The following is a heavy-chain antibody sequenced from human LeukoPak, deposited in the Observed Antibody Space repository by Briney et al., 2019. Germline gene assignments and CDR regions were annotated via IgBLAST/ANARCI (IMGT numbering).Heavy chain of an antibody. Sequence: GGSLRLSCAASGFTFSSYWMSWVRQAPGKGLEWVANIKQDGSEKYYVDSVKGRFTISRDNAKNSLYLQMNSLRAEDTAVYYCARLGWELLYYYYYYMDVWGKGTTVTISS. CDR2: IKQDGSEK. V-gene: IGHV3-7*01. CDR1: GFTFSSYW. J-gene: IGHJ6*03. CDR3: ARLGWELLYYYYYYMDV. D-gene: IGHD3-10*01.